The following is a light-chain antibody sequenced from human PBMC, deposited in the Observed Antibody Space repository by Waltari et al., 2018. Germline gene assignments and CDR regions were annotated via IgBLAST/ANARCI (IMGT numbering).Light chain of an antibody. CDR3: QQSYSIYT. CDR1: QSISSY. Sequence: DIQMTQSPSPLSASVGDRVTITCRASQSISSYLNWYQQKPGKAPKLLIYAASSLQSGVPSRFSGSGSGTDFTLTISSLQPEDFATYYCQQSYSIYTFGQGTKLEIK. J-gene: IGKJ2*01. CDR2: AAS. V-gene: IGKV1-39*01.